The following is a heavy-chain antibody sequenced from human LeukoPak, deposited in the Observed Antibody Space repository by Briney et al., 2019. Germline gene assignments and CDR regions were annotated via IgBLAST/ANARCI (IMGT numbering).Heavy chain of an antibody. CDR2: IYTSGTT. J-gene: IGHJ1*01. V-gene: IGHV4-4*07. D-gene: IGHD6-13*01. Sequence: SETLSLTCTVSGGSLSGYYWSWIRQPAGKGLEWSGRIYTSGTTNYNPSLKSRVTMSIDTSKNQFSLKLSALTAADTAVYYCATGGGPGYSSGWYKEYFQHWGQGTLVTVSS. CDR1: GGSLSGYY. CDR3: ATGGGPGYSSGWYKEYFQH.